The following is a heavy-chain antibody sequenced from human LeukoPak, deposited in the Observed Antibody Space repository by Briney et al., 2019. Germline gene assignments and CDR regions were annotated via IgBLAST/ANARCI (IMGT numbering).Heavy chain of an antibody. CDR3: ANSRAYFDY. D-gene: IGHD3-10*01. CDR1: GIIFSSCA. CDR2: ISGSGGST. V-gene: IGHV3-23*01. Sequence: GGSLRLSCAASGIIFSSCAMSWVRQAPGKGLEWVSAISGSGGSTYYADSVKGRFTISRDNSKNTLYLQMNSLRAEDTAVYYCANSRAYFDYWGQGTLVTVSS. J-gene: IGHJ4*02.